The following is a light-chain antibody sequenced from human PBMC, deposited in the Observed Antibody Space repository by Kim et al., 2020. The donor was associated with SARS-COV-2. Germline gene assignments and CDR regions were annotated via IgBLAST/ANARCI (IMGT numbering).Light chain of an antibody. CDR1: TGTVTSDHF. CDR3: LLSYSDSRV. CDR2: DTG. V-gene: IGLV7-46*01. J-gene: IGLJ2*01. Sequence: PGGTVTLTCDSSTGTVTSDHFPYCFQQRPGQAPRTLIYDTGNRHSWTPARFSGSLLGGKAALTLSAAQAEDEADYYCLLSYSDSRVFGGGTQLTVL.